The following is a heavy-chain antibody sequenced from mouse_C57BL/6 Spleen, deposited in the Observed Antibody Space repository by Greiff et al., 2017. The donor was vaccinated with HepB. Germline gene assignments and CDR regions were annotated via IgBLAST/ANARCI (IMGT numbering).Heavy chain of an antibody. D-gene: IGHD4-1*01. V-gene: IGHV1-69*01. CDR3: ARVTGTFYYAMDY. CDR2: IDPSDSYT. Sequence: QVQLQQPGAELVMPGASVKLSCKASGYTFTSYWMHWVKQRPGQGLEWIGEIDPSDSYTNYNQKFKGKSTLTVDKSSSTAYMQLSSLTSEDSAVYYCARVTGTFYYAMDYWGQGTSVTVSS. CDR1: GYTFTSYW. J-gene: IGHJ4*01.